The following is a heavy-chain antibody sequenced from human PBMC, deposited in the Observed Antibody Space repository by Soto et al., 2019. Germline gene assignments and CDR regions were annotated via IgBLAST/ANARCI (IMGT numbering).Heavy chain of an antibody. J-gene: IGHJ4*02. D-gene: IGHD2-15*01. V-gene: IGHV3-30-3*01. Sequence: PGGSLRLSCAASGFTFSSYAMHWVRQAPGKGLEWVAVISYDGSNKYYADSVKGRFTISRDNSKNTLYLQMNSLRAEDTAVYYCARDKSQIAATLDYWGQGTLVTVSS. CDR1: GFTFSSYA. CDR2: ISYDGSNK. CDR3: ARDKSQIAATLDY.